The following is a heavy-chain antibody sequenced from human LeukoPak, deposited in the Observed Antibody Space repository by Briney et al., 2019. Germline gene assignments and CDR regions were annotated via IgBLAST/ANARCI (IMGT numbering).Heavy chain of an antibody. CDR3: ARAFSGWFHYDY. Sequence: PSETLSLTCAVSGGSISSGGYSWSWIRQPPGKGLEWIGYIYYSGSTNYNPSLKSRVTISVDTSKNQFSLKLSSVTAADTAVYYCARAFSGWFHYDYWGQGTLVTVSS. J-gene: IGHJ4*02. V-gene: IGHV4-61*08. D-gene: IGHD6-19*01. CDR2: IYYSGST. CDR1: GGSISSGGYS.